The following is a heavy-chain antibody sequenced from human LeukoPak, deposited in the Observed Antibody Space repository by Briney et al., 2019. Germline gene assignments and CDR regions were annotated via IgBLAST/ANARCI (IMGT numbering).Heavy chain of an antibody. CDR3: ARDLADIVVVVAAPYYYYGMDV. D-gene: IGHD2-15*01. CDR1: GYTFTSYY. J-gene: IGHJ6*04. CDR2: INPSGGST. Sequence: ASVKVSCKASGYTFTSYYMHWVRQAPGQGLEWMGIINPSGGSTSYAQTFRGRVTMTRDTSTSTVYMELGSLRSEDTAVYYCARDLADIVVVVAAPYYYYGMDVWGKGTTVTVSS. V-gene: IGHV1-46*01.